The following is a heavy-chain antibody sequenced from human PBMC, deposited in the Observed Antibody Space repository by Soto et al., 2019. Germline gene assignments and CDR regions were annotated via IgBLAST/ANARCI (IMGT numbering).Heavy chain of an antibody. D-gene: IGHD1-26*01. CDR1: GDSMTKYY. CDR3: ARTVGAAYYFDF. V-gene: IGHV4-4*07. J-gene: IGHJ4*02. Sequence: QVQLQESGPGLVKPSETLSLTCNVSGDSMTKYYWSWIRQPAGKGLEWIGRIYTSGSTNYNPSLKSRVTMSIDTSTNHFFLNLKSVTAADTAVYYCARTVGAAYYFDFWGQGALVTVSS. CDR2: IYTSGST.